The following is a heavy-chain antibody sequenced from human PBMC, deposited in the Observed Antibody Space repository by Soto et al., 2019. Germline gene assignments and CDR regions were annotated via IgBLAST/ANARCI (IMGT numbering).Heavy chain of an antibody. CDR2: IKRKVGGGTT. J-gene: IGHJ6*02. Sequence: EVQLVESGGGLVKPEGSLRLSCEAPGFTFSNGCMNWVRQAPGKGLEWVGRIKRKVGGGTTAYAAPVKVRFTISRDDSKNTVYWQRITLKPEDTGVYTCPPLPVIPGSIWDVWGQGTTVTVSS. V-gene: IGHV3-15*07. D-gene: IGHD2-21*01. CDR3: PPLPVIPGSIWDV. CDR1: GFTFSNGC.